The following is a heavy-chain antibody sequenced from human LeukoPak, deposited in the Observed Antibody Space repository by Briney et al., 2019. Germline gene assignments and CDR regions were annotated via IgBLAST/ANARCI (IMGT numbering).Heavy chain of an antibody. CDR3: ASDYCSGGSCYSDYAFDI. Sequence: SETLSLTCTVSSGSIGTYYWSWIRQSPGKGLEWIGYIYYSGSTNYNPSLKSRVTISVDTSKNQFSLKLSSVTAADTAVYYCASDYCSGGSCYSDYAFDIWGQGTVVTVSS. CDR1: SGSIGTYY. CDR2: IYYSGST. V-gene: IGHV4-59*01. J-gene: IGHJ3*02. D-gene: IGHD2-15*01.